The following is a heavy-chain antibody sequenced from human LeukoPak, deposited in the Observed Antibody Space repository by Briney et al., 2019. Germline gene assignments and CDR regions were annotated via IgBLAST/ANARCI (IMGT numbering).Heavy chain of an antibody. Sequence: ASVKVSCKASGYTFTSYDINWVRQATGQRLEWMGWMNPNSGNTGYAQKFQGRVTMTRNTSISTAYMELSSLRSEDTAVYYCARLGDSSGYYGMDVWGQGTTVTVSS. CDR1: GYTFTSYD. D-gene: IGHD3-22*01. V-gene: IGHV1-8*01. CDR3: ARLGDSSGYYGMDV. CDR2: MNPNSGNT. J-gene: IGHJ6*02.